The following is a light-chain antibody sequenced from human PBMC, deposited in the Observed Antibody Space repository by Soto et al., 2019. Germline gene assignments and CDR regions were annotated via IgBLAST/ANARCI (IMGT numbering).Light chain of an antibody. CDR3: QQYHNWPPGT. Sequence: EIVMTQSPATLSVSPGGRATLSCRASQSVSSNLAWYQQKPGQAPRLLIYGASTRATGIPARFSGSGSGTEFTLTISSLQSEDFAVYYCQQYHNWPPGTFGQGTKVDIK. CDR2: GAS. CDR1: QSVSSN. V-gene: IGKV3-15*01. J-gene: IGKJ1*01.